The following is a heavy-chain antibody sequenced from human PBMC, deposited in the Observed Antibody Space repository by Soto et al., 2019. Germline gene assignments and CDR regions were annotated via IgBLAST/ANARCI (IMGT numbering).Heavy chain of an antibody. D-gene: IGHD3-16*02. J-gene: IGHJ4*02. CDR1: GFSLSTSGVG. Sequence: QITLKESGPTLVKPTETLTLTCTSSGFSLSTSGVGVVWIRQPPGKALEWLALIYCDDDKRHNMSLKNRLTRAKDRSNNPVVLTMTQMDPVDTATYFCAHSAPHVLTVGGIVVWGQGSLVTVSS. CDR2: IYCDDDK. V-gene: IGHV2-5*02. CDR3: AHSAPHVLTVGGIVV.